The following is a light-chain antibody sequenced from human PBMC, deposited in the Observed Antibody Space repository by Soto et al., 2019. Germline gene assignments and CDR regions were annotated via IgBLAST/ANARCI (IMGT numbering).Light chain of an antibody. V-gene: IGKV3-11*01. J-gene: IGKJ4*01. Sequence: EIVLTQSPATLSLSPGERATLSCRASQSVSSYLAWYQQKPGQAPRLLIYDASNRATGIPARFSGSGSGTDFTPTTSSVEPEDFAVYYCQQRSNWPLTFGGGTKVEIK. CDR2: DAS. CDR1: QSVSSY. CDR3: QQRSNWPLT.